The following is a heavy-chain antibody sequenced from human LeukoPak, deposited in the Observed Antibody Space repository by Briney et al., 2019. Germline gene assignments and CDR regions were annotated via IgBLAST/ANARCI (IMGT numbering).Heavy chain of an antibody. D-gene: IGHD2-2*01. CDR2: IYHSGST. V-gene: IGHV4-38-2*02. Sequence: SETLSLTCTVSGYSISSGYYWGWIRQPPGKGLEWIGSIYHSGSTYYDPSLKSRVTISVDTSKNQFSLKLSSVTAADTAVYYCARVNAVSSAGAFDIWGQGTMVTVSS. CDR1: GYSISSGYY. CDR3: ARVNAVSSAGAFDI. J-gene: IGHJ3*02.